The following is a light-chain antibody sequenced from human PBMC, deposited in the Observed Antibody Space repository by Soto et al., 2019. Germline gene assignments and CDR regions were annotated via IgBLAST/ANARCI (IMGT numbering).Light chain of an antibody. J-gene: IGKJ1*01. CDR3: QQTYNSPRT. V-gene: IGKV1-39*01. CDR1: QNILDY. Sequence: DIQVTQSPSSLSASVGDTVTITCRASQNILDYANWYQQSPGKVPRLLIYAASRLQSGVPSRFGGSGSGRDFTLTISAVRPEDFGSYYCQQTYNSPRTFGQGTKVEIK. CDR2: AAS.